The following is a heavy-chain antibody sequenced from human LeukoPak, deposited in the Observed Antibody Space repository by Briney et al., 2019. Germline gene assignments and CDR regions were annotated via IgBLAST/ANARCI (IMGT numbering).Heavy chain of an antibody. CDR3: ARQSLWGSGSYGSPWFEYYYGMDV. V-gene: IGHV1-8*02. CDR2: MNPNSGNT. CDR1: GYTFTSYG. J-gene: IGHJ6*02. D-gene: IGHD3-10*01. Sequence: GASVEVSCKASGYTFTSYGISWVRQAPGQGLEWMGWMNPNSGNTGYAQKFQGRVTMTRNTSISTAYMELSSLRSEDTAVYYCARQSLWGSGSYGSPWFEYYYGMDVWGQGTTVTVSS.